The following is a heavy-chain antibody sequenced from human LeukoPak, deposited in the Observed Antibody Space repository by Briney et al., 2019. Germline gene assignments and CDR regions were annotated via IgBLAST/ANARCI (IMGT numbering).Heavy chain of an antibody. CDR3: VSFVAAAGKEVDY. CDR1: GYTFTSYY. J-gene: IGHJ4*02. V-gene: IGHV1-46*01. Sequence: ASVKVSCKASGYTFTSYYIHWVRQAHGQGPEWMGIINPSGGSTTYAQKFRGRVTMTRDTSTSTVYMELSSLRSEDTAVYYCVSFVAAAGKEVDYWGQGTLVTVSS. CDR2: INPSGGST. D-gene: IGHD6-13*01.